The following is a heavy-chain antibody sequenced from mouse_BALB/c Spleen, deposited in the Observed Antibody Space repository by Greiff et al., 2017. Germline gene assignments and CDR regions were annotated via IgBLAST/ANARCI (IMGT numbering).Heavy chain of an antibody. CDR2: ISNGGGST. CDR3: ARHRYDAMDY. CDR1: GFTFSSYT. V-gene: IGHV5-12-2*01. Sequence: EVKLVESGGGLVQPGGSLKLSCAASGFTFSSYTMSWVRQTPEKRLEWVAYISNGGGSTYYPDTVKGRFTISRDNAKNTLYLQMSSLKSEDTAMYYCARHRYDAMDYWGQGTSVTVSS. J-gene: IGHJ4*01.